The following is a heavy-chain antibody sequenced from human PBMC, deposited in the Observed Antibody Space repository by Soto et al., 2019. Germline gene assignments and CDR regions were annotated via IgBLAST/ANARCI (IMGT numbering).Heavy chain of an antibody. CDR1: GFTFSSYA. V-gene: IGHV3-23*01. D-gene: IGHD5-12*01. J-gene: IGHJ6*03. CDR3: ARAGGCYDQKPFYYYYDMDV. Sequence: PGGSLRLSCAASGFTFSSYAMSWVRQAPGKGLEWVSAISGSGGSTYYADSVKGRFTISRDNSKNTLYLQMNSLRAEDTAVYYCARAGGCYDQKPFYYYYDMDVWGKGTTVTVSS. CDR2: ISGSGGST.